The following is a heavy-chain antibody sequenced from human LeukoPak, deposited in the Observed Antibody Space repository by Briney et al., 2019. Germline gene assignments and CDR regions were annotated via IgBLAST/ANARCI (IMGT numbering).Heavy chain of an antibody. Sequence: SQTLSLTCAISGDSVSSNSAAWRWIRQSPSRGLEWLGRTYYRSSWFNDYAVSVKSRITINPDTSKNQFSLQLYSVTPEDTAVYYCATTVTTRDAFDIWGQGTMVTVSS. V-gene: IGHV6-1*01. CDR3: ATTVTTRDAFDI. CDR2: TYYRSSWFN. D-gene: IGHD4-17*01. J-gene: IGHJ3*02. CDR1: GDSVSSNSAA.